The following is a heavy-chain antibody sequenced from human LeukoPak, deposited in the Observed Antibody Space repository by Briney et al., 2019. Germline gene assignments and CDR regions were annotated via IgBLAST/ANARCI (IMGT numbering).Heavy chain of an antibody. Sequence: GGSLRLSCAASGFTFSSYWMTWVRQAPGRGLEWVSSVDGGGGGTYYADSVKGRFTISRDNSKDTLYLQMNGLRAEDTAVYFCAKQSAGSAAWYSLHYDFWGQGTLVTVSS. CDR2: VDGGGGGT. D-gene: IGHD6-13*01. CDR3: AKQSAGSAAWYSLHYDF. V-gene: IGHV3-23*01. J-gene: IGHJ4*02. CDR1: GFTFSSYW.